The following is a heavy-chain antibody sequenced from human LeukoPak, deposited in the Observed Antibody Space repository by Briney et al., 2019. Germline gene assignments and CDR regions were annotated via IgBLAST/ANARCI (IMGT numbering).Heavy chain of an antibody. J-gene: IGHJ4*02. Sequence: ASVKVSCKVSGYTLTELSMHWVRQAPGKGLEWMGGFDPEDGETIYAQKFQGRVTMTTDTSTSTAYMELRSLRSDDTAVYYCARDYSGWYLPFDYWGQGTLVTVSS. V-gene: IGHV1-24*01. CDR1: GYTLTELS. CDR2: FDPEDGET. CDR3: ARDYSGWYLPFDY. D-gene: IGHD6-19*01.